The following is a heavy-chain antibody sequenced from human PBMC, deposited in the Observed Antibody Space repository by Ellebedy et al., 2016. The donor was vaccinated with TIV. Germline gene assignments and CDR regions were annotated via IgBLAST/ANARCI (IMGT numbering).Heavy chain of an antibody. Sequence: ASVKVSCKASGYTFTSYGISWVRQAPGQGLEWMGWISAYNGNTNYAQKLQGRVTMTTDTSTSTAYMELSSLRSEDTAVYYCARTISSGYYYPRGVLDYWGQGTLVTVSS. CDR3: ARTISSGYYYPRGVLDY. CDR2: ISAYNGNT. D-gene: IGHD3-22*01. J-gene: IGHJ4*02. CDR1: GYTFTSYG. V-gene: IGHV1-18*01.